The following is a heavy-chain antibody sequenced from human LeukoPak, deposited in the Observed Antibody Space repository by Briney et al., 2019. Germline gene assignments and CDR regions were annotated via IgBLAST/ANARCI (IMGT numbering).Heavy chain of an antibody. D-gene: IGHD4-17*01. Sequence: PGGSLRLSCAASGFTFSSYEMNWVRQAPGKGLEWVGRIGSKTDGGTADYAAPVKGRFTISRDDSKNTLYLQMNSLATEDTGVYYCTIVAYGALHYWGQGTLVTVSS. CDR2: IGSKTDGGTA. J-gene: IGHJ4*02. V-gene: IGHV3-15*04. CDR1: GFTFSSYE. CDR3: TIVAYGALHY.